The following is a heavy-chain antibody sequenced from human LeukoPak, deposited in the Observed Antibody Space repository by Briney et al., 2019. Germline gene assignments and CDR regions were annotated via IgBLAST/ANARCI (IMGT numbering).Heavy chain of an antibody. J-gene: IGHJ4*02. D-gene: IGHD6-19*01. Sequence: SETLSLTCTVCGGSISRYYWSWIRQPPEKGLECIGYIYYSGNTNYNRSLNSRVTLSLDTPKNQFSLNLSSVTAANTAVYYCARSGFEGIAVCWGQGALVTASS. CDR2: IYYSGNT. CDR3: ARSGFEGIAVC. CDR1: GGSISRYY. V-gene: IGHV4-59*08.